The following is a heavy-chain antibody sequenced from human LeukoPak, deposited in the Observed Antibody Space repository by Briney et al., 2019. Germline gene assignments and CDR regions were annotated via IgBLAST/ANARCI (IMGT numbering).Heavy chain of an antibody. CDR3: ASWYSSGLNY. Sequence: SETLSLTCAVYGGSFSGYYWSWIRQPPGKGLEWIGEINHSGSTNYNPSFKSRVTISVDTSKNQFSLKLSSVTAADTAVYYCASWYSSGLNYWGQGTLVTVSS. J-gene: IGHJ4*02. CDR1: GGSFSGYY. V-gene: IGHV4-34*01. CDR2: INHSGST. D-gene: IGHD6-19*01.